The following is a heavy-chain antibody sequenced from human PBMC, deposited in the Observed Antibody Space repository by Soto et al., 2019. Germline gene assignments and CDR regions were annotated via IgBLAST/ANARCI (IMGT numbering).Heavy chain of an antibody. D-gene: IGHD3-3*01. J-gene: IGHJ5*02. V-gene: IGHV4-4*07. CDR1: GGSISSYY. CDR3: ARGAYDFWSGYINWFDP. Sequence: PSETLSLTCTVSGGSISSYYWSWIRQPAGKGLEWIGRIYTSGSTNYNPSLKSRVTMSVDTSKNQFSLKLSSVTAADTAVHYCARGAYDFWSGYINWFDPWGQGTLVTVSS. CDR2: IYTSGST.